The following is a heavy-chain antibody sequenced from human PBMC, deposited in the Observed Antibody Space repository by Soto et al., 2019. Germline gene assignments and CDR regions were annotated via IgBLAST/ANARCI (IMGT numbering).Heavy chain of an antibody. V-gene: IGHV1-18*01. J-gene: IGHJ4*02. CDR2: VSAYNGNT. CDR3: ARGGQWEFVSDY. D-gene: IGHD1-26*01. CDR1: GYTFTRYY. Sequence: QVQLVQSGAEVKKPGASVKVSCMASGYTFTRYYINWVRQAPGQGLEWMGWVSAYNGNTHYEQKLQRRVTLTTDTATSTAYRELGSLRSDETAVCFCARGGQWEFVSDYWGQGTVGTV.